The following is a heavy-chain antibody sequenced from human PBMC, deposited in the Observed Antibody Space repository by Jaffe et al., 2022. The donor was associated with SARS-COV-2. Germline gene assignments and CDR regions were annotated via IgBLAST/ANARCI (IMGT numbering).Heavy chain of an antibody. V-gene: IGHV4-59*08. CDR1: GGSISNYY. J-gene: IGHJ6*02. CDR2: IFYSGST. Sequence: QVQLQESGPGLVKPSETLSLTCTVSGGSISNYYWSWIRQPPGKGLEWIGYIFYSGSTNYNPSLMSRVTISVDTSKNQFSLKLSSVTAADTAVYYCARHRGYGMDVWGQGTTVTVSS. CDR3: ARHRGYGMDV.